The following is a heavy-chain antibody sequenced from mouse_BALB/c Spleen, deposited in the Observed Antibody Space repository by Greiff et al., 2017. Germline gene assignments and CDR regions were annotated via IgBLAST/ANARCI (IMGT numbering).Heavy chain of an antibody. V-gene: IGHV1-69*02. D-gene: IGHD2-2*01. CDR2: IDPSDSYT. J-gene: IGHJ2*01. CDR3: ARPHGYDDY. Sequence: QVQLQQPGAELVKPGASVKLSCKASGYTFTSYWMHWVKQRPGQGLEWIGEIDPSDSYTNYNQEFKGKATLTVDKSSSTAYMQLSSLTSEDSAVYYCARPHGYDDYWGQGTTLTVSS. CDR1: GYTFTSYW.